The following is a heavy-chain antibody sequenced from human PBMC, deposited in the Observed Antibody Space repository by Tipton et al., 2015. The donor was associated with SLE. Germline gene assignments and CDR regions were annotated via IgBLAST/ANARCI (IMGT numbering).Heavy chain of an antibody. CDR1: GGSISSYY. D-gene: IGHD2-15*01. CDR2: IYYSGGT. Sequence: TLSLTCTVSGGSISSYYWSWIRQPPGRGLEWIGYIYYSGGTNYNPSLKSRVTISVDTSKNQFSLKLSSVTAADTAVYYCARAEGSWDAFDIWGQGTMVTVSS. CDR3: ARAEGSWDAFDI. J-gene: IGHJ3*02. V-gene: IGHV4-59*01.